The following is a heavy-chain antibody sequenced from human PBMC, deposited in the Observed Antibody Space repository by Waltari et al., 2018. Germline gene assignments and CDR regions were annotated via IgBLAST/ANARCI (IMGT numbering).Heavy chain of an antibody. D-gene: IGHD3-10*01. Sequence: QLQLQESGPGLVKPSETLSLTCTVSGGSISSSSYYWGWIRQPPGKGLEWIGSIYYSRSTYYNPSPKSRAPISVDTSKNQFSLKLSSVTAADTAVYYCARCADGSSPHFDYWGQGTLVTVSS. CDR3: ARCADGSSPHFDY. V-gene: IGHV4-39*01. J-gene: IGHJ4*02. CDR1: GGSISSSSYY. CDR2: IYYSRST.